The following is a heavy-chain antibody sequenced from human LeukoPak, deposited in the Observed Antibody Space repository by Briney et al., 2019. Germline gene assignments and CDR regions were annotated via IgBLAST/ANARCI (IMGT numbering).Heavy chain of an antibody. V-gene: IGHV3-48*02. D-gene: IGHD3-22*01. CDR1: GFTFSSYS. J-gene: IGHJ2*01. CDR2: ISSSSSTI. Sequence: GGSLRLSCAASGFTFSSYSMNWVRQAPGKGLEWVSYISSSSSTIYYADSVKGRFTISRDNAKNSLYLQMNSLRDEDTALYHCARDRRGYYDSSGYRGGYFDLWGRGTLVTASS. CDR3: ARDRRGYYDSSGYRGGYFDL.